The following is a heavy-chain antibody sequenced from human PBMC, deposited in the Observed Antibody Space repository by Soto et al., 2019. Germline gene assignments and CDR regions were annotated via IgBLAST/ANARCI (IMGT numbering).Heavy chain of an antibody. D-gene: IGHD2-21*01. CDR3: VRNGDYCFDY. CDR2: IHHSESP. Sequence: SEALSLTCAVYGYSISRGYWCSWVRQPPGKGLEWIAEIHHSESPHYNPSLRSRVTMSVDKSKNQFSLRLSSVTAADTAVYYCVRNGDYCFDYWGQGTVVTVSS. CDR1: GYSISRGYW. V-gene: IGHV4-4*02. J-gene: IGHJ4*02.